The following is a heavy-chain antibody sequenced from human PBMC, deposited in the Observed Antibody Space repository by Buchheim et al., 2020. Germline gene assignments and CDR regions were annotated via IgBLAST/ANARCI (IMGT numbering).Heavy chain of an antibody. CDR1: GGSISSSNW. V-gene: IGHV4-4*02. J-gene: IGHJ6*02. CDR3: AGGLGYCSSTSCYKALYYYYGMDV. D-gene: IGHD2-2*02. Sequence: QVQLQESGPGLVKPSGTLSLTCAVSGGSISSSNWWSWVRQPPGKGLEWIGEIYHSGSTNYNPSLKSRVTISVAKSKNPFSLKLSSVTAADTAVYYCAGGLGYCSSTSCYKALYYYYGMDVWGQGTT. CDR2: IYHSGST.